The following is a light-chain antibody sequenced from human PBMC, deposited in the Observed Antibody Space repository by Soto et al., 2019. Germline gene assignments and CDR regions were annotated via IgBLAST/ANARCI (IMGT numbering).Light chain of an antibody. CDR1: QSVGSSH. Sequence: EIVLTQSPGTLSLSPGERVTLSCRASQSVGSSHLAWYQQKPGQAPRLLIYGASNRGTGIPDRFSGSGSGTDLTLTISRLEPEDFAVYHCQQYDRSPWTFGQGTKVEIK. CDR2: GAS. J-gene: IGKJ1*01. V-gene: IGKV3-20*01. CDR3: QQYDRSPWT.